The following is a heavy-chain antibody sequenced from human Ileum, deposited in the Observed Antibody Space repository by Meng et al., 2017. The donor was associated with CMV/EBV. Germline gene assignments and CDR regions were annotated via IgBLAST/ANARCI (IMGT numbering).Heavy chain of an antibody. J-gene: IGHJ6*02. Sequence: SVKVSRKASGGTFSSYAISWVRQAPGQGLEWMGGIIPILGIANYAQKFQGRVTITVDKSTSTAYMELSRLRSEDTAVYYRATPPFSIVVVPASIRADYYYYYGMDVWGQGTTVTVSS. V-gene: IGHV1-69*10. CDR2: IIPILGIA. CDR3: ATPPFSIVVVPASIRADYYYYYGMDV. CDR1: GGTFSSYA. D-gene: IGHD2-2*02.